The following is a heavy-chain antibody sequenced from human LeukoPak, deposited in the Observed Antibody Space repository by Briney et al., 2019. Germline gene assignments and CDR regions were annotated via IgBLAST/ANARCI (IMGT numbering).Heavy chain of an antibody. V-gene: IGHV1-8*01. CDR1: GYTFTSYD. D-gene: IGHD3-10*01. CDR2: MNPNSGNT. J-gene: IGHJ4*02. CDR3: ARVKGRMVRGVTTTGFDY. Sequence: ASVKVSCKASGYTFTSYDINWVRQATGQGLEWMGWMNPNSGNTGYAQKFQGRVTMTRNTSISTAYMELSSLRSEDTAVYYCARVKGRMVRGVTTTGFDYWGQGTLVTASS.